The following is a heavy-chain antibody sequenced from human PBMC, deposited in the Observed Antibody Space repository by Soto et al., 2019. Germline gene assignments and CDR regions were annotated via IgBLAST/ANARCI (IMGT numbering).Heavy chain of an antibody. CDR2: IIACSGNT. CDR3: ARDIGVPGVYFDY. J-gene: IGHJ4*02. Sequence: QVQLVQSGAEVGKPGASVKVSCKASGYTFTHHAMHWVRQAPGQSLAWMGWIIACSGNTKYSKKFLGRFTITRDTSASTVYMELGSLRSEGTALYFCARDIGVPGVYFDYWGQGTLVTVSS. CDR1: GYTFTHHA. D-gene: IGHD3-10*01. V-gene: IGHV1-3*01.